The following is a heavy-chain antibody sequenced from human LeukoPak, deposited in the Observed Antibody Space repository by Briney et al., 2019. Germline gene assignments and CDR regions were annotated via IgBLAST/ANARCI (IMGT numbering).Heavy chain of an antibody. D-gene: IGHD3-22*01. J-gene: IGHJ4*02. CDR3: ARLLGSDYYDSSGYL. CDR2: IYYSGST. Sequence: TSETLSLTCTVSGGSISSSSYYWGWLRQPPGKGLEWIGSIYYSGSTYYNPSLKSRVTISVDTSKNQFSLKLSSVTAADTAVYYCARLLGSDYYDSSGYLWGQGTLVTVSS. V-gene: IGHV4-39*01. CDR1: GGSISSSSYY.